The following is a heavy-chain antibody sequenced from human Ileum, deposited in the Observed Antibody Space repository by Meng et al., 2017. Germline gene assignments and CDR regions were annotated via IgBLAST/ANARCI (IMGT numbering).Heavy chain of an antibody. V-gene: IGHV2-5*02. Sequence: QITVQESGPTLVQPTETLTLTCTFSGFSLSTSGVGVGWIRQPPGKALEWLVVIYWDNDKRYSPSLKSRLTITKDTAKNQVVLAMTNMDPADTATYYCAHRSSYSSTWDTPIFDYWGQGTLVTVSS. CDR3: AHRSSYSSTWDTPIFDY. CDR1: GFSLSTSGVG. CDR2: IYWDNDK. J-gene: IGHJ4*02. D-gene: IGHD6-13*01.